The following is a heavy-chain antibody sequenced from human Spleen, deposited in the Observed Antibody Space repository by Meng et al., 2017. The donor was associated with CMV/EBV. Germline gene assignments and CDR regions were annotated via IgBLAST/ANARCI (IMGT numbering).Heavy chain of an antibody. Sequence: QVQLQESGPELWKPSPTLSLTCTVSGDSISASTYYWTWIRQPPGKGLEWIGYIHNDGTVYYNPTLASRVTISLDMSKNHFSLSLNSVTAADTATYYCARDSSGGYASFDHWGQGTLVTVSS. D-gene: IGHD6-25*01. CDR1: GDSISASTYY. J-gene: IGHJ4*02. CDR3: ARDSSGGYASFDH. CDR2: IHNDGTV. V-gene: IGHV4-30-4*01.